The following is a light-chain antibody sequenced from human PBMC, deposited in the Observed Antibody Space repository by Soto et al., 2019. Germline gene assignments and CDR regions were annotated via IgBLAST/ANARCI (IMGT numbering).Light chain of an antibody. CDR1: QTISSW. CDR3: QHYNSYSEA. Sequence: DIQMTQSPSTLSGSVGDRVTITCRASQTISSWLAWYQQKPWKAPKLLIYKASTLKSGVPSRFSGSGSGTEFTLTLSSLQPDDFATYYCQHYNSYSEAFGKGTKVALK. V-gene: IGKV1-5*03. CDR2: KAS. J-gene: IGKJ1*01.